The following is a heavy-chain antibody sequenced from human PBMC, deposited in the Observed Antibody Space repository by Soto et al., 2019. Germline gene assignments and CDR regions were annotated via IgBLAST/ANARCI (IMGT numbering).Heavy chain of an antibody. CDR2: INPSGGNI. D-gene: IGHD2-2*01. V-gene: IGHV1-46*03. CDR1: GYTFTTYY. Sequence: QVQLVQSGAEVKKPGASVKVSCKASGYTFTTYYIHWVRQAPGQGLEWMGIINPSGGNITYAQKFQGRVTTTRDTSTSTVYMELSSLRSEDTAVYYCGRDGGYQRFDYWGQGALVTVSS. CDR3: GRDGGYQRFDY. J-gene: IGHJ4*02.